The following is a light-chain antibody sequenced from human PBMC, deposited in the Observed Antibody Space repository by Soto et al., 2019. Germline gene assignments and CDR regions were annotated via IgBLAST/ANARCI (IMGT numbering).Light chain of an antibody. CDR1: QNINGY. J-gene: IGKJ2*01. CDR3: HQRYMTRPT. Sequence: DIHMTQSPSSLSASVGARVTITCRASQNINGYVNWYQQKPGRAPKPLIYAASSLDSGVPSRFSVSGFGTDFTLVIDSLQPDDFATCYCHQRYMTRPTFGQG. V-gene: IGKV1-39*01. CDR2: AAS.